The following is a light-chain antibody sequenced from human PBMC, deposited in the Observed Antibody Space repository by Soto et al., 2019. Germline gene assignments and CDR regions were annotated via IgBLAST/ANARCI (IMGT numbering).Light chain of an antibody. CDR3: QQYYSPPLT. CDR2: WAF. J-gene: IGKJ4*01. Sequence: DIVMTQSPDSLAVSLGERATINCKSSQSVLYSSNNKNYLAWYQQKPGQPPKLLIYWAFTRESGVPDRFSGRGSWTDFPLPISRLQVEGWGVYYCQQYYSPPLTFGGGTKVEIK. V-gene: IGKV4-1*01. CDR1: QSVLYSSNNKNY.